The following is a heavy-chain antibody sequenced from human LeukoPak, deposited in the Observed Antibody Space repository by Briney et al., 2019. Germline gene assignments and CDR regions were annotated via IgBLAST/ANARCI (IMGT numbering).Heavy chain of an antibody. D-gene: IGHD6-19*01. Sequence: SETLSLTCTVSGGSVTSGSNYWSWIRQPPGRGLERIGYIYSSGSTEYNPGLKSRVTISMDPSKNQFSLKLRSVTAADTAAYFCAKEHMAVTGYFDGWGKGTLVSVSS. V-gene: IGHV4-61*01. J-gene: IGHJ4*02. CDR2: IYSSGST. CDR1: GGSVTSGSNY. CDR3: AKEHMAVTGYFDG.